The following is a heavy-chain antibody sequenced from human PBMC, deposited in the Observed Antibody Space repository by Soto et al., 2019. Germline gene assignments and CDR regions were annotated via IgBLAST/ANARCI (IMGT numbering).Heavy chain of an antibody. CDR1: GFTFSSYA. D-gene: IGHD2-8*01. V-gene: IGHV3-30-3*01. CDR3: ARDGQGGYCTNCVCYSLDY. J-gene: IGHJ4*02. CDR2: ISYDGSNK. Sequence: GGSLRLSCAASGFTFSSYAMHWVRQAPGKGLEWVAVISYDGSNKYYADSVKGRFTISRDNSKNTLYLQMNSLRAEDTAVYYCARDGQGGYCTNCVCYSLDYWGQGTLVTVSS.